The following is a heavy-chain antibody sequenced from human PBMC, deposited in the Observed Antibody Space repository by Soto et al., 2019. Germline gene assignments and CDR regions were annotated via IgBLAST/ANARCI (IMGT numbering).Heavy chain of an antibody. CDR3: ARAQYTGSYFDACDV. D-gene: IGHD1-26*01. CDR1: GFSFSSYG. J-gene: IGHJ3*01. Sequence: PGGSLRLSCAASGFSFSSYGMHWVRQAPGKGLDWVAVIWYDGSNKYYAESVKGRFTISRDNSKNTLYVQMNSLTVEDTAVYYCARAQYTGSYFDACDVWAKGQWSPSPQ. CDR2: IWYDGSNK. V-gene: IGHV3-33*03.